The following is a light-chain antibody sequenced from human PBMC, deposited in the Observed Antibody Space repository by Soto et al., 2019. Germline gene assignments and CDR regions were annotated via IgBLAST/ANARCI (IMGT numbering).Light chain of an antibody. Sequence: DIQMTQSPSTLSASVGDRVTITCRASQSISSWLAWYQQKPGKAPKLLIYKASSLESGVPSRFSGRGSGTEFTLTISSLQPYDLATYYCQQYNSNPLTFGRGTKVEIK. CDR3: QQYNSNPLT. V-gene: IGKV1-5*03. CDR1: QSISSW. CDR2: KAS. J-gene: IGKJ4*01.